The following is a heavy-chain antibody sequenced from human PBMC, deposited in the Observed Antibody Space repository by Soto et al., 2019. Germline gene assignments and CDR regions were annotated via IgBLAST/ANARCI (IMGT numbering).Heavy chain of an antibody. CDR1: GGTFSSYT. J-gene: IGHJ4*02. CDR2: IIPILGIA. CDR3: ARETTYYYDSSGYYYFDS. D-gene: IGHD3-22*01. Sequence: ASVKVSCKASGGTFSSYTISWVRQAPGQGLEWMGRIIPILGIANYAQKFQGRVTITADKSTSTAYMELSSLRSEDTAVYYCARETTYYYDSSGYYYFDSWGQGTLVTVSS. V-gene: IGHV1-69*04.